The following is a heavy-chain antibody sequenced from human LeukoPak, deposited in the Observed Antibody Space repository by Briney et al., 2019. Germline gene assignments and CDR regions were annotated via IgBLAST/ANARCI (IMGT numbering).Heavy chain of an antibody. V-gene: IGHV3-66*01. CDR1: GFTVSSNY. Sequence: GGSLRLSCAASGFTVSSNYMSWVRQAPGKGLEWVSVIYSGGSTYYADSVKGRFTISRDNSKNTLYLQMNSLRAEDTAVYYCAKEGSSTVTFLFDYWGQGTLVTVSS. CDR2: IYSGGST. CDR3: AKEGSSTVTFLFDY. D-gene: IGHD4-17*01. J-gene: IGHJ4*02.